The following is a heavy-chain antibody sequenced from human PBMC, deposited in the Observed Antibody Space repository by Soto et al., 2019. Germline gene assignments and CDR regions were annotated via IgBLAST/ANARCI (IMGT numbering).Heavy chain of an antibody. J-gene: IGHJ6*02. Sequence: GGSLRLSCAASGFTFSSYGMHWVRQAPGKGLEWVAVIWYDGSNKYYADSVKGRFTISRDNSKNTLYLQMNSLRAEDTAVYYCASLYGSGSFSSNYYYGMDVWGQGTTVTVSS. D-gene: IGHD3-10*01. CDR2: IWYDGSNK. CDR3: ASLYGSGSFSSNYYYGMDV. CDR1: GFTFSSYG. V-gene: IGHV3-33*01.